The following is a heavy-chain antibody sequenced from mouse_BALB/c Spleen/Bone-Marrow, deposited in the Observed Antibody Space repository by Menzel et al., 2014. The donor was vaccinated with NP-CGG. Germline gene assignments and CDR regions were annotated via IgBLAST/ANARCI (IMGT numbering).Heavy chain of an antibody. Sequence: QVQLQQPGAELVRPGSSVKISCKASGYAFSTYWMNWVKQRPGQGLEWIGQVSPGDGDTNYNGKFRGKATLTADKSSSTAYMQLSSLTSEDSAVYFCARVYYGNLDHWGQGTTLTVSS. CDR1: GYAFSTYW. V-gene: IGHV1-80*01. D-gene: IGHD2-1*01. CDR3: ARVYYGNLDH. J-gene: IGHJ2*01. CDR2: VSPGDGDT.